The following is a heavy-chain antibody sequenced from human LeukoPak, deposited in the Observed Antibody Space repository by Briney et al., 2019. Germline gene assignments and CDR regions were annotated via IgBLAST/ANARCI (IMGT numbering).Heavy chain of an antibody. CDR1: GFTVSNDY. CDR2: IYGGGDT. J-gene: IGHJ5*01. Sequence: GGSLRLSCAVSGFTVSNDYMSWVRQAPGKGLEWVSVIYGGGDTYYADSVRGRFTISRDNFQNTLFLQMDSLRAEDTAVYYCTRLLPSSHHFFDSWGQGTLVTASS. V-gene: IGHV3-53*01. CDR3: TRLLPSSHHFFDS. D-gene: IGHD6-6*01.